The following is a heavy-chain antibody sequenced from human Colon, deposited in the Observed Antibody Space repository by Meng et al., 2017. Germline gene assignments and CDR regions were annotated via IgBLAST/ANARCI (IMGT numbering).Heavy chain of an antibody. V-gene: IGHV1-8*01. CDR3: ATPSVAAGSVFDS. Sequence: ASVKVSCKASGYTYSTYDVHWVRQATGQGLEWMGWMNPNTGNTVYAQKFQGRVVMTRDTSISTAYMELSSLTSADTAVYFCATPSVAAGSVFDSWGQGNLVNGAS. D-gene: IGHD6-13*01. J-gene: IGHJ4*02. CDR2: MNPNTGNT. CDR1: GYTYSTYD.